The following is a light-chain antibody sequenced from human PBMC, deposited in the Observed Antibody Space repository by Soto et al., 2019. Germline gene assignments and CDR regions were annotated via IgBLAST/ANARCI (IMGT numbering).Light chain of an antibody. CDR3: QQYNSYRA. J-gene: IGKJ1*01. V-gene: IGKV1-5*03. CDR2: KAS. CDR1: ESIDSW. Sequence: DIQMSQSPSTLSASVGDRVTITCRASESIDSWLAWHQQKPGRAPKLLISKASSLESGVPSRFSGSGFGTEFTLTISSLQPDDFATYYCQQYNSYRAFGQGTKVEI.